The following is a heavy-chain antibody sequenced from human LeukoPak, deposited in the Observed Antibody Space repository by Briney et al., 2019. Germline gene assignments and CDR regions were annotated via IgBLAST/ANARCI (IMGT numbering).Heavy chain of an antibody. D-gene: IGHD5-18*01. CDR1: GGSFSGYY. V-gene: IGHV4-59*01. CDR3: ARLIGYSYGYNYYYMDV. Sequence: TSETLSLTCAVYGGSFSGYYWSWIRQPPGKGLEWIGYIYYSGSTNYNPSLKSRVTISVDTSKNQFSLKLSSVTAADTAVYYCARLIGYSYGYNYYYMDVWGKGTTITISS. J-gene: IGHJ6*03. CDR2: IYYSGST.